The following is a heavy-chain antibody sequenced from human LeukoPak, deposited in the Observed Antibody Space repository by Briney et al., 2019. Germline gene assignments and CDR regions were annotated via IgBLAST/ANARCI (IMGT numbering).Heavy chain of an antibody. D-gene: IGHD3-9*01. CDR3: ARDRGYDILTGYYTYYYYYYMDV. Sequence: ASVKVSCKASGYTFTSYGISWVRQAPGQGLEWMGWISAYNGNTNYAQELQGRVTMTTDTSTSTAYMELRSLRSDDTAVYYCARDRGYDILTGYYTYYYYYYMDVWGKGTTVTISS. CDR2: ISAYNGNT. CDR1: GYTFTSYG. V-gene: IGHV1-18*01. J-gene: IGHJ6*03.